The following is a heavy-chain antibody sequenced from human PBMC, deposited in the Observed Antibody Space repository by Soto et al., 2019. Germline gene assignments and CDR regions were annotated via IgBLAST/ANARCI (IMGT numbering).Heavy chain of an antibody. V-gene: IGHV3-33*01. D-gene: IGHD6-13*01. Sequence: GGSLRLSCAASGFTFSSYGMHWVRQAPGKGLEWVAVIWYDGSNKYYADSVKGRFTISRDNSKNTLYLQMNSLRAEDTAVYYCARDLGGSSWKPFDYWGQGTLVTVSS. CDR3: ARDLGGSSWKPFDY. CDR1: GFTFSSYG. CDR2: IWYDGSNK. J-gene: IGHJ4*02.